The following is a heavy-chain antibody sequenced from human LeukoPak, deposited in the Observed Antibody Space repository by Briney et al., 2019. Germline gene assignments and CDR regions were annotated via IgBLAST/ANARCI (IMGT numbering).Heavy chain of an antibody. V-gene: IGHV4-38-2*01. Sequence: PSETLSLTCAVSGYSISSGYYWGWIRQPPGKGLEWIGSIYHSGSTYYNPSLKSRDTISVDTSKNQFSLKLSSVTAADTAVYYCARRIGYSSSWYPYGGFDPWGQGTLVTVSS. J-gene: IGHJ5*02. CDR1: GYSISSGYY. CDR2: IYHSGST. D-gene: IGHD6-13*01. CDR3: ARRIGYSSSWYPYGGFDP.